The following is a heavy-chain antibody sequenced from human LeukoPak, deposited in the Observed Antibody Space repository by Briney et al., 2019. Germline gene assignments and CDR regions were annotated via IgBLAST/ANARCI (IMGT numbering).Heavy chain of an antibody. CDR1: GFTFSSYE. Sequence: GGSLRLSCAASGFTFSSYEMNWVRQAPGKGLEWVSYISSSGSTIYYADSVKGRSTISRDNAKNSLYLQMNSLRAEDTAVYYCARDWSSSGVGWFDPWGQGTLVTVSS. D-gene: IGHD6-6*01. CDR3: ARDWSSSGVGWFDP. J-gene: IGHJ5*02. CDR2: ISSSGSTI. V-gene: IGHV3-48*03.